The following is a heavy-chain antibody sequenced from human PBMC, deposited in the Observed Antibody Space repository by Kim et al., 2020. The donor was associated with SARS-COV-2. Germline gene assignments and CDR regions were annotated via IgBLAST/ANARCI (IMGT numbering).Heavy chain of an antibody. CDR3: ARDLRDSSGYYVPPYYY. J-gene: IGHJ6*01. V-gene: IGHV3-64*01. CDR2: ISSNGGST. D-gene: IGHD3-22*01. Sequence: GGSLRLSCAASGFTFSSYAMHWVRQAPGKGLEYVSAISSNGGSTYYANSVKGRFTISRDNSKNTLYLQMGSLRAEDMAVYYCARDLRDSSGYYVPPYYY. CDR1: GFTFSSYA.